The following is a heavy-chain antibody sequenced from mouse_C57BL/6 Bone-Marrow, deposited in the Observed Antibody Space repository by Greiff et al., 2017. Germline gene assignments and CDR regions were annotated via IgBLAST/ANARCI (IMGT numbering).Heavy chain of an antibody. CDR3: ARGKILRFLDY. V-gene: IGHV1-64*01. Sequence: QVQLKQPGAELVKPGASVKLSCKASGYTFTSYWMHWVKQRPGQGLEWIGMIHPNSGSTNYNEKFKSKATLTVDKSSSTAYMQLSSLTSEDSAVYYGARGKILRFLDYWGEGTALTVTA. J-gene: IGHJ2*01. CDR2: IHPNSGST. CDR1: GYTFTSYW.